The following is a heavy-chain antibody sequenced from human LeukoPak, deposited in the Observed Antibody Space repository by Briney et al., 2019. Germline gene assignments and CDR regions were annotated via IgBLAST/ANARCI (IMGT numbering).Heavy chain of an antibody. Sequence: GGSLRLSCAASGFTFSSYWMHWVRQAPGKGLVWVSRINSDGSSTSYADSVKGRFTISRDNAKNTLYQHMNSLRAEDTAVYYCARAKDGEELDYWGQGTLVTVSS. CDR2: INSDGSST. J-gene: IGHJ4*02. CDR3: ARAKDGEELDY. V-gene: IGHV3-74*01. D-gene: IGHD3-10*01. CDR1: GFTFSSYW.